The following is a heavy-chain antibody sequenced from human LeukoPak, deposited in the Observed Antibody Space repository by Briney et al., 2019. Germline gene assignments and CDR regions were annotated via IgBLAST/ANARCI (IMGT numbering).Heavy chain of an antibody. CDR2: ISYDGSNK. CDR3: ANGDTAILH. J-gene: IGHJ4*02. CDR1: GGTFSSYG. V-gene: IGHV3-30*18. D-gene: IGHD5-18*01. Sequence: SCKASGGTFSSYGMHWVRQAPGKGLEWVAVISYDGSNKYYADSVKGRFTISRDNSKNTLYLQMNSLRAEDTAVYYCANGDTAILHWGRGTLVTVSS.